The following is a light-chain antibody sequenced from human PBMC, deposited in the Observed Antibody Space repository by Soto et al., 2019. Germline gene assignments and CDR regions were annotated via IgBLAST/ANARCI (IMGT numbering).Light chain of an antibody. CDR1: NSDVGAYKY. J-gene: IGLJ1*01. V-gene: IGLV2-14*01. CDR3: SSYTRTSTLYV. Sequence: QSALTQPRSVSGSPGQSVTISCTGTNSDVGAYKYVSWYQQHPGKAPKLIIYEVSNRPSGVSNRFSGSKSGTTASLTISGLQAEDEADYYCSSYTRTSTLYVFGTGTKLTVL. CDR2: EVS.